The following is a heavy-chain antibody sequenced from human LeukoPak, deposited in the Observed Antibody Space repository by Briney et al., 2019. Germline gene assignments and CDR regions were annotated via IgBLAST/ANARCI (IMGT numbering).Heavy chain of an antibody. Sequence: SETLSLTCAVYGGSFSGYYWSWIRQPPGKGLEWTAEINHSGSTNCNPSLKSRVTISVDTSKNQFSLKLSSVTAADTAVYYCARQGYSYGSYYYYMDVWGKGTTVTVSS. CDR1: GGSFSGYY. CDR2: INHSGST. V-gene: IGHV4-34*01. J-gene: IGHJ6*03. D-gene: IGHD5-18*01. CDR3: ARQGYSYGSYYYYMDV.